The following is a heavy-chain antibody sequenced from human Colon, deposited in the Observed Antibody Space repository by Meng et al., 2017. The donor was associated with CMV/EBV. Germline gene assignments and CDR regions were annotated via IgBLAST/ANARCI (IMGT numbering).Heavy chain of an antibody. V-gene: IGHV1-2*02. Sequence: QVQLVQSGAEVKEPGASVKVSCKASGFTFTGHYMHWVRQSPGQGLEWMGWIDANSGGTNYAQKFQGRLTMTRDTSISTVYMGLNRLRSDDTAVYFCARDGIRGVFFFDYWGQGTLVTVSS. CDR2: IDANSGGT. J-gene: IGHJ4*02. CDR3: ARDGIRGVFFFDY. CDR1: GFTFTGHY. D-gene: IGHD1-14*01.